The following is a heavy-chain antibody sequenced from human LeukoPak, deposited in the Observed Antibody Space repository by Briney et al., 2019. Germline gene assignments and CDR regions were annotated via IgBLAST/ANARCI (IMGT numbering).Heavy chain of an antibody. J-gene: IGHJ6*03. CDR1: GFTFDDHA. D-gene: IGHD5-12*01. CDR2: ISWNSGGI. CDR3: ARGGIVATHYYYYYYYMDV. Sequence: GGSLRLSCAGSGFTFDDHAMHWVRQAPGKGLEWVSGISWNSGGIGYADSVKGRFTISRDNSKNTLYLQMTSLRAEDTAVYYCARGGIVATHYYYYYYYMDVWGKGTTVTISS. V-gene: IGHV3-9*01.